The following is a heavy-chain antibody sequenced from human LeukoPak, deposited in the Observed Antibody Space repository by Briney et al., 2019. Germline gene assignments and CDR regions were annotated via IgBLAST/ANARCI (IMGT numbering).Heavy chain of an antibody. CDR3: ARGRFLDAFDI. J-gene: IGHJ3*02. CDR1: GGSISSYY. Sequence: SETLSLTCTVSGGSISSYYWSWIRQPPGKGLEWIGYIYYSGSTKYKPSLKSRVTISVDTSKNQFSLKLSSVTAADTAVYYCARGRFLDAFDIWGQGTVVTVSS. CDR2: IYYSGST. V-gene: IGHV4-59*01. D-gene: IGHD3-3*01.